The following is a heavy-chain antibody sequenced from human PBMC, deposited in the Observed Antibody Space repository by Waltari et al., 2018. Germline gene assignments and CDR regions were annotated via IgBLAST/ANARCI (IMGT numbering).Heavy chain of an antibody. CDR2: IRGNTDGGTT. Sequence: EVQLVQSGGGLVEPGGSLRLSCAASGFTFSNAWMSWVRQAPGKGLEWVGLIRGNTDGGTTGYAAPVRGRFTISRDDSENTLYLQMNSLKIEDTAVYYCARGRVGIAAAYAWGQGTLVTVSS. V-gene: IGHV3-15*01. CDR1: GFTFSNAW. CDR3: ARGRVGIAAAYA. J-gene: IGHJ4*02. D-gene: IGHD6-13*01.